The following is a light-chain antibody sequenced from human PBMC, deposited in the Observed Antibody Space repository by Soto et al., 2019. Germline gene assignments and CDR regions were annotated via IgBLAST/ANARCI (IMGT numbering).Light chain of an antibody. V-gene: IGKV1-5*03. CDR3: QQYQSFPYT. Sequence: DIQMTQSPSTLSASVGDRVTITCRASQSISHWLAWYQQKPGKALYLLIYKASRLESGVPSRFSVSTSGTEFTLTISSLQPDDFATYYCQQYQSFPYTFGQGTKLEIK. J-gene: IGKJ2*01. CDR2: KAS. CDR1: QSISHW.